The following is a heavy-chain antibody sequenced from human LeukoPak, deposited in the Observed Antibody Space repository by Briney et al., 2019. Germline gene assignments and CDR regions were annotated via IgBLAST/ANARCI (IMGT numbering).Heavy chain of an antibody. CDR2: INPNIGGT. Sequence: ASVKVSCKTSGYTFTGYYMHWVRQAPGQGLEWMGRINPNIGGTNYAQKFQGRVTMTRDTSISTAYMELSRLRSDDTAVYYCARVRDLAYFDYWGQGTLVTVSS. CDR1: GYTFTGYY. CDR3: ARVRDLAYFDY. V-gene: IGHV1-2*06. J-gene: IGHJ4*02. D-gene: IGHD2-21*02.